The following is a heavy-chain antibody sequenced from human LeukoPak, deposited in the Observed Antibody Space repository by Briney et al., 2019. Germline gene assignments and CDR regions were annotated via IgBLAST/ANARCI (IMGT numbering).Heavy chain of an antibody. CDR3: ARVGVLGSSAFDI. V-gene: IGHV4-30-2*01. J-gene: IGHJ3*02. CDR1: GGSISSGGYY. CDR2: IYHSGST. Sequence: PSETLSLTCTVSGGSISSGGYYWSWIRQPPGKGLEWIGYIYHSGSTYYNPSLKSRVTISVDRSKNQFSLKLSSVTAADTAVYYCARVGVLGSSAFDIWGQGTMVTISS. D-gene: IGHD1-26*01.